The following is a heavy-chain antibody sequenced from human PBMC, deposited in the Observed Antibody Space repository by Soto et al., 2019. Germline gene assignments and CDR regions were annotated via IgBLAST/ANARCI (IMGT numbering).Heavy chain of an antibody. J-gene: IGHJ4*02. CDR1: GGSVSSGRFF. V-gene: IGHV4-61*01. CDR3: ARSGSGSGWL. Sequence: TLSLTCTVSGGSVSSGRFFWSWIRLPPGKGLEWIGYIYYNGITKYYPSLKSRVIISVDTSKNQFSLTLTSVTAADTAVYYCARSGSGSGWLGGQGTLVTVSS. CDR2: IYYNGIT. D-gene: IGHD6-19*01.